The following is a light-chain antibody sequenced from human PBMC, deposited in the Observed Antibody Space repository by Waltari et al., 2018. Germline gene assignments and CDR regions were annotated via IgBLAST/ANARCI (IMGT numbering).Light chain of an antibody. J-gene: IGKJ1*01. Sequence: IVLTQSPGTLSLSPGERATLSCRASQSVSRSLAWYQQKPGQAPKLLIYGASTRATGIPDRFTGSGSGTDFSLTISNLEPEDFAIYFCQHYVRLPATFGQGTKVEIK. CDR3: QHYVRLPAT. CDR2: GAS. V-gene: IGKV3-20*01. CDR1: QSVSRS.